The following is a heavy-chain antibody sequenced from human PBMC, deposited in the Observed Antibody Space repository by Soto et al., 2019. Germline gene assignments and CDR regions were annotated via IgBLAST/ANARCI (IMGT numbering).Heavy chain of an antibody. D-gene: IGHD6-13*01. Sequence: GESLKISCKGSGYSFTSYWIGWVRQMPGKGLEWMGIIYPGDSDTRYSPSFQGQVTISADKSISTAYLQWSSLKASDTAMYYCARIGSSSWYRDAFDIWGQGTMVTVSS. CDR3: ARIGSSSWYRDAFDI. CDR2: IYPGDSDT. J-gene: IGHJ3*02. CDR1: GYSFTSYW. V-gene: IGHV5-51*01.